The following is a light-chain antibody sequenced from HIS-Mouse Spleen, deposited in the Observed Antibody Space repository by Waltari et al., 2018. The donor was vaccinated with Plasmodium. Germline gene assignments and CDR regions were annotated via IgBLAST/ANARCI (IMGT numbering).Light chain of an antibody. Sequence: EIVLTQSPGTLSLSPGERATLPCRASQSVSSSYLAWYQQKPGQAPRLLIYGASSRAPGIPDRFSGSGSGTDFTLTISRLEPEDFAVYYCQQYGSSYTFGQGTKLEIK. CDR3: QQYGSSYT. J-gene: IGKJ2*01. CDR1: QSVSSSY. CDR2: GAS. V-gene: IGKV3-20*01.